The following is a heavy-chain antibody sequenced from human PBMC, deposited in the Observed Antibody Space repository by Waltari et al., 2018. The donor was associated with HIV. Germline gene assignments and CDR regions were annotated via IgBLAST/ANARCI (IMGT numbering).Heavy chain of an antibody. Sequence: EVQLVQSGAQVKKPGESLKISCTASGYSFTTYWIGWVRQFPGKGLEWMGIIYPGDSDTRYSPSFQGQVTISADKSISTAYLQWSSLQASDTAMYYCTKGMYANEDYFGYWGQGTLVTVSS. D-gene: IGHD2-8*01. CDR1: GYSFTTYW. J-gene: IGHJ4*02. V-gene: IGHV5-51*03. CDR3: TKGMYANEDYFGY. CDR2: IYPGDSDT.